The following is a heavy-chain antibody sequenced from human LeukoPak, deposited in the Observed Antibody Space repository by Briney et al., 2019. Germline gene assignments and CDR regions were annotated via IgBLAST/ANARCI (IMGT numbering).Heavy chain of an antibody. Sequence: GGSLRLSCVASGLAVSGNYISWVRQAPGKGLEWVSVLYSGDTSYYADSVKGRVTISRDSSKNTVYLQMNSLRAEDTAVYYCTRDPNYGDSVHDAFDIWGQGTVVTVS. CDR1: GLAVSGNY. CDR2: LYSGDTS. J-gene: IGHJ3*02. D-gene: IGHD4-17*01. V-gene: IGHV3-53*01. CDR3: TRDPNYGDSVHDAFDI.